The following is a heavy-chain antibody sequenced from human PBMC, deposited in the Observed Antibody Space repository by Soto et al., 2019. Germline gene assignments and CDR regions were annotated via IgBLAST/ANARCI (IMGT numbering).Heavy chain of an antibody. D-gene: IGHD6-13*01. CDR3: ARALGSSWYDGYPNYFDY. J-gene: IGHJ4*02. V-gene: IGHV3-7*01. CDR1: GFTFSSYW. CDR2: IKQDGSEK. Sequence: GGSLRLSCAASGFTFSSYWMSWVRQAPGKGLEWVANIKQDGSEKYYVDSVKGRFTISRDNAKNSLYLQMNSLRAEDTAVYYCARALGSSWYDGYPNYFDYWGQGTLVTVSS.